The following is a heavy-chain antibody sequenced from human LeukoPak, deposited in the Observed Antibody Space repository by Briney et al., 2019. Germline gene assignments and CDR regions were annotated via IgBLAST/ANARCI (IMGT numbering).Heavy chain of an antibody. D-gene: IGHD6-19*01. CDR3: AKGADAIAVAGSASALFDY. J-gene: IGHJ4*02. CDR2: VSTSTGNT. Sequence: GGSLRLSCAASGFTFSSYAMSWVRQAPGKGLEWVSVVSTSTGNTHYADSVKGRCTISRDNTKNTLYLQMNSLRAEDTAVYYCAKGADAIAVAGSASALFDYWGRGTLVTVSS. V-gene: IGHV3-23*01. CDR1: GFTFSSYA.